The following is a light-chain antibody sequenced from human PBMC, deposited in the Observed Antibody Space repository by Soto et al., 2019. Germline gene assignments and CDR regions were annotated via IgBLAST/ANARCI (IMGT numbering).Light chain of an antibody. V-gene: IGKV3-11*01. J-gene: IGKJ4*01. Sequence: EVVLTQTPATLSLSPGERATLSCRASQSVKSYLVWYQQKPGQTPRLLIYDASNRATGIPARFSGSGSETDFTITISRLEPEDFAFYYCQQRRTWPLTFGGGTRVEIK. CDR1: QSVKSY. CDR3: QQRRTWPLT. CDR2: DAS.